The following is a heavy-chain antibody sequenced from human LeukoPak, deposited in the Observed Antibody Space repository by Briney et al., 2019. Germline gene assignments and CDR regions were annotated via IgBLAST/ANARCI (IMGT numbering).Heavy chain of an antibody. CDR2: INEDGSEI. Sequence: GGSLRLSCAASGLTFSRSWMTWVRQAPGKGLEWVASINEDGSEIHYVDSVKGRFTISRDNAKDSLYLQMNSLTAEDTAMYYCVRAYHPGGWFDPWGQGTLVTVSS. CDR3: VRAYHPGGWFDP. D-gene: IGHD2-21*01. V-gene: IGHV3-7*04. CDR1: GLTFSRSW. J-gene: IGHJ5*02.